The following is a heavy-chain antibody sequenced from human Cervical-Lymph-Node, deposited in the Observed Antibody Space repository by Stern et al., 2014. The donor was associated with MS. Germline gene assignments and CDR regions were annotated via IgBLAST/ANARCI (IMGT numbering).Heavy chain of an antibody. CDR3: ARINGGADGTGVDY. CDR1: GFSLRTSGMY. D-gene: IGHD1/OR15-1a*01. CDR2: LGWDGDR. J-gene: IGHJ4*02. V-gene: IGHV2-70*20. Sequence: QITLKESGPALVKPTQTLTLTCTFSGFSLRTSGMYVSWVRQSPGKALEWLALLGWDGDRYYGTSLKARLSISKVTSKNQVILTMTNMDPVDTGTYYCARINGGADGTGVDYWGQGTLVTVSS.